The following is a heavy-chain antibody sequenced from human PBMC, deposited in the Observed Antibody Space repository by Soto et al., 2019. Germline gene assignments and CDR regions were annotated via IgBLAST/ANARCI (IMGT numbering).Heavy chain of an antibody. D-gene: IGHD2-2*02. Sequence: QVQLVQSGAEVKKPGSSVKVSCKASGGTFSSYAISWVRQAPGQGLEWMGGIIPIFGTANYAQKFQGRVTITADESTSTAYMELSSQRSEDTAVYYCARALEADIVVVPAAIEDYYYGMDVWGQGTTVTVSS. CDR3: ARALEADIVVVPAAIEDYYYGMDV. CDR2: IIPIFGTA. V-gene: IGHV1-69*01. J-gene: IGHJ6*02. CDR1: GGTFSSYA.